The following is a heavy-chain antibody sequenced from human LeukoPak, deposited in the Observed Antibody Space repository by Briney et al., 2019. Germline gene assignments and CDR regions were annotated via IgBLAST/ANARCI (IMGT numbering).Heavy chain of an antibody. V-gene: IGHV1-69*13. CDR2: IIPIFGTA. D-gene: IGHD3-3*01. Sequence: EASVKVSCKASGGTFSSYAISWVRQAPGQGLEWMGGIIPIFGTANYAQKFQGRVTITADESTSTAYMELSSLRSEDTAVYYCARTYYDFWSGYLRADYYYYGMDVWGQGTTVTVSS. CDR3: ARTYYDFWSGYLRADYYYYGMDV. J-gene: IGHJ6*02. CDR1: GGTFSSYA.